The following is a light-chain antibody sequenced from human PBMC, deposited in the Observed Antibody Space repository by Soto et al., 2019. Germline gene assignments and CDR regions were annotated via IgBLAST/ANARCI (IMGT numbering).Light chain of an antibody. CDR2: AAT. J-gene: IGKJ1*01. CDR3: QQSYSLHVST. CDR1: QRIGPY. V-gene: IGKV1-39*01. Sequence: DIHMTQSPSSLSASVGYSVAITCRASQRIGPYVNWYQQKPGKTPKLLXSAATNFADGVPSRFGGSGSGTDFTLSVSSLQPEDFATYYCQQSYSLHVSTFGQGTKVDIK.